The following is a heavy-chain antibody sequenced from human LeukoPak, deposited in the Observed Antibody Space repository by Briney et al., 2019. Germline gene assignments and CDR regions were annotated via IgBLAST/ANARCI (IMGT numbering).Heavy chain of an antibody. CDR3: AKSDNSGYSYSFGN. V-gene: IGHV3-53*01. CDR2: IYSGGRT. J-gene: IGHJ4*02. Sequence: GGSLRLPCAASGFTVSINYMSWVRQAPGEGLEWVSVIYSGGRTYYADSVKGRFTSSRDNSKNTLYLQMSSLRAEDTAVYYCAKSDNSGYSYSFGNWGQGTLVTVSS. D-gene: IGHD3-22*01. CDR1: GFTVSINY.